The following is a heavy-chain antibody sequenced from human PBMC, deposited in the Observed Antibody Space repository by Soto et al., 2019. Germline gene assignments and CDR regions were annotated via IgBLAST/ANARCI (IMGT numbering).Heavy chain of an antibody. CDR1: GDSIRNDY. Sequence: SETLSLTCTVSGDSIRNDYWSWVREPGGKRLEWMGGIYATGTTDYNPSLKSRVMMAVDTSKKQFSLKLRAVSAADTAVYYCVRDGTKTLRDRFDPWGQAISVTVSS. CDR2: IYATGTT. CDR3: VRDGTKTLRDRFDP. V-gene: IGHV4-4*07. D-gene: IGHD1-1*01. J-gene: IGHJ5*02.